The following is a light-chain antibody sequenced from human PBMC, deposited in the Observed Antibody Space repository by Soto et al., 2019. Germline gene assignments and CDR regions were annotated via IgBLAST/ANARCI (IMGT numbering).Light chain of an antibody. CDR1: QNIGEK. CDR3: QHYNHYLFM. J-gene: IGKJ3*01. V-gene: IGKV1-5*01. CDR2: DAS. Sequence: DIQMTQSPSPLSASVGDRVTITCRASQNIGEKLAWYQQEPGKAPNLLVYDASSLQSGVPSRFSGSGSGTEFTLTISSLQSDDAATYYCQHYNHYLFMFGPGTKVHI.